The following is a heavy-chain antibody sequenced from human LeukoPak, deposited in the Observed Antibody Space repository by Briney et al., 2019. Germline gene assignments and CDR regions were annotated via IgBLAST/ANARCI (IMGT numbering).Heavy chain of an antibody. D-gene: IGHD6-19*01. CDR1: GFSFSIYE. Sequence: GGSLRLSCAASGFSFSIYEMSWVRQAPGKGLEWVSNISPSGSTKYYADSVKGRFTISRDNAKNSLYLQMNSLRAEDTGVYYCTKLAVASADYWGQGTLVTVSS. CDR2: ISPSGSTK. V-gene: IGHV3-48*03. J-gene: IGHJ4*02. CDR3: TKLAVASADY.